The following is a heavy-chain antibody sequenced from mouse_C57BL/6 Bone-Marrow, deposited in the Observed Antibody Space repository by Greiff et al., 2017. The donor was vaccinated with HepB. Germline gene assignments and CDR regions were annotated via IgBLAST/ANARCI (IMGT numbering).Heavy chain of an antibody. CDR2: INPYNGGT. Sequence: VQLQQSGPVLVKPGASVKMSCKASGYTFTDYYMNWVKQSHGKSLEWIGVINPYNGGTSYNQKFKGKATLTVDKSSSTAYMELNSLTSEDSAVYYCARDWTGARAYWGQGTLVTVSA. J-gene: IGHJ3*01. CDR1: GYTFTDYY. V-gene: IGHV1-19*01. D-gene: IGHD4-1*01. CDR3: ARDWTGARAY.